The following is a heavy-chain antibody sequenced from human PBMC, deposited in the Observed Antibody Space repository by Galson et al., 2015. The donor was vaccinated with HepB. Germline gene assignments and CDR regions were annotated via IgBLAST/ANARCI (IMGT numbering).Heavy chain of an antibody. CDR3: AQDLTYYYGSGSYFVGMDV. D-gene: IGHD3-10*01. CDR1: GFTFEDYA. V-gene: IGHV3-9*01. J-gene: IGHJ6*02. Sequence: SLRLSCAASGFTFEDYAMHWVRQVPGKGLEWVSGISWNSDFTGYADSVRDRFTISRDNAKYFLYLQMNSLRPEDTALYYCAQDLTYYYGSGSYFVGMDVWGQGTTVTVSS. CDR2: ISWNSDFT.